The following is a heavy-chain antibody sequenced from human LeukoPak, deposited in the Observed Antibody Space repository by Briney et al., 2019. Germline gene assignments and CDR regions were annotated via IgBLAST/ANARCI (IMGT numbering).Heavy chain of an antibody. CDR3: AREYSSGWYSYYYYYMDV. CDR1: GFTFSSYS. D-gene: IGHD6-19*01. CDR2: ISSSSSYI. V-gene: IGHV3-21*01. Sequence: GGSLRLSCAASGFTFSSYSMNWVRQAPGKGLEWVSSISSSSSYIYYADSVKGRFTISRDNAKNSLYLQMNSLRAEDTAVYYCAREYSSGWYSYYYYYMDVWGKGTTVTVSS. J-gene: IGHJ6*03.